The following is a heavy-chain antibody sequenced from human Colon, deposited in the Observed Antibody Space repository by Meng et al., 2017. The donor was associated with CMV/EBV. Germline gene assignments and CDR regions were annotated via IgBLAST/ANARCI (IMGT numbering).Heavy chain of an antibody. CDR3: ARVYNWKNFYFYAMDV. CDR2: ITTYNGNT. J-gene: IGHJ6*02. Sequence: ASVKVSCKASGYRFTDYGITWVRQAPGQGLEWVGWITTYNGNTEYEQKFQDRVTMTTDTSTSTAYMELRSLRSDDTAVYFCARVYNWKNFYFYAMDVWGQGTTVTVSS. D-gene: IGHD1-20*01. V-gene: IGHV1-18*01. CDR1: GYRFTDYG.